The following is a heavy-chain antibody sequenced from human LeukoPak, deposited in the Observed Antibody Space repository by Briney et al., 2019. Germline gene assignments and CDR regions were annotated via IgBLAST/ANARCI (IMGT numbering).Heavy chain of an antibody. J-gene: IGHJ3*02. D-gene: IGHD4-23*01. Sequence: PGGSLRLSCAASGFTFSNAWMSWVRQAPGKGLEWVSAISGSGGSTYYADSVKGRFTISRDNSKNTLYLQMNSLRAEDTAVYYCAKDHPTVVTIRGDAFDIWGQGTTVTVSS. CDR2: ISGSGGST. CDR3: AKDHPTVVTIRGDAFDI. V-gene: IGHV3-23*01. CDR1: GFTFSNAW.